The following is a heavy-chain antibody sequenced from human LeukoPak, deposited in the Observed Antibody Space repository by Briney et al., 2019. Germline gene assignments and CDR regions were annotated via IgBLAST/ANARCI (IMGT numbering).Heavy chain of an antibody. CDR1: GFTFSSYE. V-gene: IGHV3-48*03. CDR3: ARGAPASRPGIAAAYYMDV. Sequence: GGSLRLSCAASGFTFSSYEMNWVRQAPGKGLEWVSYISSSGSTIYYADSVKGRFTISRDNAKNTLYLQMNSLRAEDTAVYYCARGAPASRPGIAAAYYMDVWGKGTTVTISS. CDR2: ISSSGSTI. D-gene: IGHD6-13*01. J-gene: IGHJ6*03.